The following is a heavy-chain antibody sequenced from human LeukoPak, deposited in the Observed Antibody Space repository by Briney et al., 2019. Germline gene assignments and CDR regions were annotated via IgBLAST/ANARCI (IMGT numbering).Heavy chain of an antibody. J-gene: IGHJ4*02. CDR1: GGTFSIYA. Sequence: SVKVSCKASGGTFSIYAISWVRQAPGQGLEWMGGIIPIFGTANYAQKFQGRVTITADESTSTAYMELSSLRSEDTAVYYCARGGRYSYAPAQDYWGQGTLVTVSS. CDR2: IIPIFGTA. V-gene: IGHV1-69*13. CDR3: ARGGRYSYAPAQDY. D-gene: IGHD5-18*01.